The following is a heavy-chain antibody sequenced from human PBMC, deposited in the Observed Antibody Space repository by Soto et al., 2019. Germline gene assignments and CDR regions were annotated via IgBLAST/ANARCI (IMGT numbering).Heavy chain of an antibody. J-gene: IGHJ6*02. CDR3: ARAVGEVVPAAGYYYYYGMDV. D-gene: IGHD2-2*01. V-gene: IGHV4-28*03. Sequence: PSETLSLTCAVSGYSISSNNWWGWIRQPPGKGLEWIGYIYYSGTTYYNPSLKSRVTMSVDTSKNQFSLKLSSVTAADTAVYYCARAVGEVVPAAGYYYYYGMDVWGQGTTVTVS. CDR2: IYYSGTT. CDR1: GYSISSNNW.